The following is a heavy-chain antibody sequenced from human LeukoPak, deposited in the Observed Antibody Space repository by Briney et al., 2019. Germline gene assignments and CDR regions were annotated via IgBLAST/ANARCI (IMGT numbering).Heavy chain of an antibody. V-gene: IGHV3-9*01. CDR3: ARDGQGSNWNWFDS. J-gene: IGHJ5*01. D-gene: IGHD6-13*01. CDR1: GFAFGDYA. Sequence: PGRSLRLSCAASGFAFGDYAMHWVRQAPGKGLEWVSGIIWNSDTIGYADSVKGRFTMSRDNAKNSLYLQMNNLRTEDTAFYYCARDGQGSNWNWFDSWGQGTLVTVSS. CDR2: IIWNSDTI.